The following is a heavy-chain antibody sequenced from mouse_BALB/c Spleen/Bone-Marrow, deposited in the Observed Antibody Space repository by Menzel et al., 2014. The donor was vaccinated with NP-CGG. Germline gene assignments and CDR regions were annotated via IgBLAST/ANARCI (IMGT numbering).Heavy chain of an antibody. Sequence: EVKLMESGGGLVQPGGSRKLSCAASGFTFSSFGMHWVRQAPEKGLEWVAYISSSSSTIYYADTVKGRFTISRDNPKNTLSLQMTSLRSEDTAMYYCARGRPIYYGNLYAMDYWGQGTSVTVSS. CDR1: GFTFSSFG. J-gene: IGHJ4*01. D-gene: IGHD2-1*01. V-gene: IGHV5-17*02. CDR2: ISSSSSTI. CDR3: ARGRPIYYGNLYAMDY.